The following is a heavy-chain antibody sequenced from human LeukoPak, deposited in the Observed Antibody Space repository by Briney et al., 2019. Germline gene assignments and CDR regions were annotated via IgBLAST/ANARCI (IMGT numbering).Heavy chain of an antibody. CDR2: IFYSGST. CDR3: ARGHGSSWTFGY. CDR1: GGSISSYY. Sequence: SETLSLTCTVSGGSISSYYWSWVRQPPGKGLEWIGFIFYSGSTNYNPSLQSRVTISLDMSNNQFSLRLTSVTAADTAVYYCARGHGSSWTFGYWGQGPLVTVSS. D-gene: IGHD6-13*01. V-gene: IGHV4-59*01. J-gene: IGHJ4*02.